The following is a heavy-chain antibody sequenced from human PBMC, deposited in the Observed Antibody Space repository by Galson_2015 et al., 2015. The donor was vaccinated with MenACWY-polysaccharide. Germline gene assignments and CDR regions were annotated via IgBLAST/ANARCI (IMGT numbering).Heavy chain of an antibody. Sequence: SLRLSCAGSGFNFGGNGLHWVRQAPGKGLEWVALIRNDGRKHYPDAVKGRFTISRDNAKNTLYLQMNSLRVEDTAVYYCASSIQLASWGQGTLVTVSS. V-gene: IGHV3-33*03. CDR1: GFNFGGNG. CDR3: ASSIQLAS. CDR2: IRNDGRK. J-gene: IGHJ5*02. D-gene: IGHD5-18*01.